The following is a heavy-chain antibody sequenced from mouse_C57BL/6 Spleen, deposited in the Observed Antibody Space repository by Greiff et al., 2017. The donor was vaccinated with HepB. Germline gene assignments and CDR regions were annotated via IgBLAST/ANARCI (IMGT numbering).Heavy chain of an antibody. CDR3: ARDLRGYSMDY. V-gene: IGHV5-4*01. CDR2: ISDGGSYT. D-gene: IGHD6-1*01. Sequence: EVQGVESGGGLVKPGGSLKLSCAASGFTFSSYAMSWVRQTPEKRLEWVATISDGGSYTYYPDNVKGRFTISRDNAKNNLYLQMSHLKSEDTAMYYCARDLRGYSMDYWGQGTAVTVSS. CDR1: GFTFSSYA. J-gene: IGHJ4*01.